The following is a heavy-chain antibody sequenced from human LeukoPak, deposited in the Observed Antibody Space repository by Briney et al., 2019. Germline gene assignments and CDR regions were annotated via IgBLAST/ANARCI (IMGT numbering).Heavy chain of an antibody. CDR3: ASGITIFGVVRGPAY. CDR1: GGSISSSSYH. CDR2: IYTSGRT. J-gene: IGHJ4*02. Sequence: PSETLSLTCTVSGGSISSSSYHWGWIRQPAGKGLEWIGRIYTSGRTNYNPSLKSRVTISVDTSKNQFSLKLSSVTAADTAVYYCASGITIFGVVRGPAYWGQGTLVTVSS. D-gene: IGHD3-3*01. V-gene: IGHV4-61*02.